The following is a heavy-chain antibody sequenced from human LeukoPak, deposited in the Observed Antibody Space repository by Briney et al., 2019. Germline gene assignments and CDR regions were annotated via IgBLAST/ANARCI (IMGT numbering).Heavy chain of an antibody. CDR2: INHSGST. J-gene: IGHJ4*02. V-gene: IGHV4-34*01. D-gene: IGHD6-13*01. CDR1: GGSFTDYF. CDR3: ARGGDSSSCYGDY. Sequence: SETLSLTCDVFGGSFTDYFWTWIRQSPGKGLEWIGEINHSGSTNYNPSLKSRVTISVDTSKNQFSLKLSSVTAADTAVYYCARGGDSSSCYGDYWGQGTLVTVSS.